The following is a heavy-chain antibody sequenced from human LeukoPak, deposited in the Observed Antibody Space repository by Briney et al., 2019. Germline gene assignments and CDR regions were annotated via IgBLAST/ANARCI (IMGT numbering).Heavy chain of an antibody. J-gene: IGHJ4*02. Sequence: SVKVSCKASGGTFSSYAISWVRQAPGQGLEWMGGIIPIFGTANYAQKFQGRVTITTDESTSTAYMELSSLRSEDTAVYYCARGGDSSGYYYEGDYFDYWGQGTLVSVSS. CDR2: IIPIFGTA. V-gene: IGHV1-69*05. CDR1: GGTFSSYA. D-gene: IGHD3-22*01. CDR3: ARGGDSSGYYYEGDYFDY.